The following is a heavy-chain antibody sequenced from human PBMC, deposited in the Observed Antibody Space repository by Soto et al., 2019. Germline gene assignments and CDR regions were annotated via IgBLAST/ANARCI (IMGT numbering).Heavy chain of an antibody. J-gene: IGHJ3*02. Sequence: XATLSLTCTVSGGSISSYYWSWIRQPPGKGLEWIGYIYYSGSTNYNPSLKSRVTISVDTSKNQFSLKLSSVTAADTAVYYCARDRTYYYDSSGRTGEFDIWGQGTMVTVSS. D-gene: IGHD3-22*01. CDR3: ARDRTYYYDSSGRTGEFDI. V-gene: IGHV4-59*01. CDR1: GGSISSYY. CDR2: IYYSGST.